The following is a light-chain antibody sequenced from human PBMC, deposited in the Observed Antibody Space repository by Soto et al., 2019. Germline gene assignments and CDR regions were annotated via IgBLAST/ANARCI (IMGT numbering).Light chain of an antibody. J-gene: IGKJ5*01. Sequence: DIQMTQSPSSLSASIGDRVTITCQASQDVNNSLNWYQQKPRKAPNLLIYDVSNLGTGVPSRFSGSGSGTDFTFTISRLQPEDIGAYYCQQYYNVPFTFGQGTRLEI. CDR3: QQYYNVPFT. CDR2: DVS. V-gene: IGKV1-33*01. CDR1: QDVNNS.